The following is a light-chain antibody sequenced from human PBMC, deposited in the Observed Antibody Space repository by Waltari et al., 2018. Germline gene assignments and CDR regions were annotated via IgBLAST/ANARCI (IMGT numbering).Light chain of an antibody. J-gene: IGKJ5*01. V-gene: IGKV2-28*01. Sequence: DVVMTQSPLSLPVTPGEPASISCRSSQSLLNSNGYNSLDWYLQKPGQSPQLLSYLGSNRASGVPDRFSGSGSGTDFTLKISRVEAEDVGVYYCMQALQTPPTFGQGTRLEIK. CDR1: QSLLNSNGYNS. CDR2: LGS. CDR3: MQALQTPPT.